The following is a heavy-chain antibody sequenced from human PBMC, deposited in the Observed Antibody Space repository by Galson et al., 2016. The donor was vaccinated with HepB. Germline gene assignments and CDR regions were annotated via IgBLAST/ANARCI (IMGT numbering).Heavy chain of an antibody. CDR2: IYYSGSI. V-gene: IGHV4-59*11. CDR1: GVSISSHY. J-gene: IGHJ4*02. Sequence: SETLSLTCTVSGVSISSHYWSWIRQPPGKGLEWIGYIYYSGSINYNPSLKSRVTISVDTPKNQFSLRLSSVTAADTAVYYCARDSYGFDYWGQGTLVTVSS. D-gene: IGHD4-17*01. CDR3: ARDSYGFDY.